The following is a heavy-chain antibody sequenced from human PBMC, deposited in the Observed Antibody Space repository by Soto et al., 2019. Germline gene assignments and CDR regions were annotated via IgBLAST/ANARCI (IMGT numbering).Heavy chain of an antibody. J-gene: IGHJ5*02. CDR3: ARESGDWPLNWFDP. Sequence: LRLSCAASGFNFSNHWMHWVRQRPAEGLVWVSRITSDGKSKAYAESVKGRFAISRDNAKNTLYLQMNGLTAEDTAVYYCARESGDWPLNWFDPWGQGTLVTVSS. CDR1: GFNFSNHW. D-gene: IGHD2-21*02. V-gene: IGHV3-74*01. CDR2: ITSDGKSK.